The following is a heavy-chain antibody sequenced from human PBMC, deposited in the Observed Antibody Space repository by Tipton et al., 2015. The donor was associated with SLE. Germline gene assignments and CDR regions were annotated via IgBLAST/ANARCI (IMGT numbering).Heavy chain of an antibody. CDR2: IHEDGGEK. CDR1: GFTFSRHW. V-gene: IGHV3-7*03. D-gene: IGHD3-3*01. Sequence: SLRLSCAASGFTFSRHWMSWVRQPLGQGLEWVANIHEDGGEKYYVDSVKGRFTISRDNAENSLYLQMNSLRPEDTALYYCASSRSPGVATPPRYWGQGTLVTVSS. CDR3: ASSRSPGVATPPRY. J-gene: IGHJ4*02.